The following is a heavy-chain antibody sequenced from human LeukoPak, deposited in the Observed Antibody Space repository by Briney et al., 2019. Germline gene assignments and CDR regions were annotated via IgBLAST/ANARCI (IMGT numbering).Heavy chain of an antibody. CDR3: ATAWLSNYMYYYYMDV. Sequence: ASVKVSCKVSGYTLTELSMHWVRQAPGKGLEWMGGFDPEDGETIYAQKFQGRVTMTDDTSTDTAYMELSILRSEDTAVSYCATAWLSNYMYYYYMDVWGKGTTVTVSS. V-gene: IGHV1-24*01. CDR1: GYTLTELS. CDR2: FDPEDGET. J-gene: IGHJ6*03. D-gene: IGHD4-11*01.